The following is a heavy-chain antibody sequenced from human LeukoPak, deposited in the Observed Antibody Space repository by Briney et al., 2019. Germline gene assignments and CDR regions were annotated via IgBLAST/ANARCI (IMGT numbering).Heavy chain of an antibody. CDR2: TYYRSKWYN. CDR1: GDSVSSNSAA. CDR3: ARDPQLAAGRSYYYYVMDV. D-gene: IGHD1-1*01. J-gene: IGHJ6*02. V-gene: IGHV6-1*01. Sequence: SQTLSLTCAISGDSVSSNSAAWNWIRQSPSRGLEWLGRTYYRSKWYNDYAVSVKSQITINPVKSKNQFSLQLNSVTPEDTAVYYCARDPQLAAGRSYYYYVMDVWGQGTTVTVSS.